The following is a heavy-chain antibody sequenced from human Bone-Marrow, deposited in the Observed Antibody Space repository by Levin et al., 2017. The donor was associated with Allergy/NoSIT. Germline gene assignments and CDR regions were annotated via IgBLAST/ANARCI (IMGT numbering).Heavy chain of an antibody. CDR1: GGSISSYY. V-gene: IGHV4-59*01. D-gene: IGHD5-18*01. Sequence: GSLRLSCTVSGGSISSYYWSWIRQPPGKGLEWIGYIYYSGSTNYNPSLKSRVTISVDTSKNQFSLKLSSVTAADTAVYYCARSHQGYSYGYFDAFDIWGQGTMVTVSS. CDR3: ARSHQGYSYGYFDAFDI. J-gene: IGHJ3*02. CDR2: IYYSGST.